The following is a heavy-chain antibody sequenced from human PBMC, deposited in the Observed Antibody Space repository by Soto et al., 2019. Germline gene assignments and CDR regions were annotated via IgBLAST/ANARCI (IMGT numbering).Heavy chain of an antibody. Sequence: GGSLRLSCEASGFNFNTYSMHWVRQPPGKGLEWLAAIWYDGTQKHYADSVKGRFTISRDNSKNTLYLQVNSLRTEDTAVYYCARPVWTTVTGLWHFVSWGPGTLLTVSS. CDR3: ARPVWTTVTGLWHFVS. CDR1: GFNFNTYS. D-gene: IGHD4-17*01. CDR2: IWYDGTQK. V-gene: IGHV3-33*01. J-gene: IGHJ4*02.